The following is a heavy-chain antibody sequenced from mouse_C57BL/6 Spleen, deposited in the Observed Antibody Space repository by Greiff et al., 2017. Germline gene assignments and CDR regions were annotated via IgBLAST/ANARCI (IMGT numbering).Heavy chain of an antibody. Sequence: EVMLVESGGGLVKPGGSLKLSCAASGFTFSSYAMSWVRQTPEKRLEWVATISDGGSYTYYPDNVKGRFTISRDNAKNNLYLQMSHLKSEDTAMYYCARAYYYGSSPLLSMDYWGQGTSVTVSS. CDR1: GFTFSSYA. V-gene: IGHV5-4*03. J-gene: IGHJ4*01. D-gene: IGHD1-1*01. CDR2: ISDGGSYT. CDR3: ARAYYYGSSPLLSMDY.